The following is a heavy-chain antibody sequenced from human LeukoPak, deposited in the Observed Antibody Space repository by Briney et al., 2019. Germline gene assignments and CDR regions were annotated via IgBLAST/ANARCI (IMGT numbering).Heavy chain of an antibody. CDR1: GFTVSTNY. D-gene: IGHD3-22*01. CDR3: ARDASSSGVFGFDI. CDR2: IYSGGST. J-gene: IGHJ3*02. Sequence: GGSLRLSCAASGFTVSTNYMSWVRQAPGKGLEWVSVIYSGGSTYYADSVKGRFTISRDKSKNTVYLQMNSLRAEDTAVYYCARDASSSGVFGFDIWGQGTMVTVSS. V-gene: IGHV3-53*01.